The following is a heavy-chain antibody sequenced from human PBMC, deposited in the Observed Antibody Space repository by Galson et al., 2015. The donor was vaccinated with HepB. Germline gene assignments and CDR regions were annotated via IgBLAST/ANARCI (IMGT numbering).Heavy chain of an antibody. CDR1: GFTFSDYA. V-gene: IGHV3-23*01. CDR3: AKEWNCGGDCLQ. CDR2: ISGSGGST. D-gene: IGHD2-21*02. J-gene: IGHJ4*02. Sequence: SLRLSCAASGFTFSDYAMSWVRQAPGKGLEWVSAISGSGGSTYYADSVKGRFTISRVNSKNTLYLQMNSLRAEDTAVYYCAKEWNCGGDCLQWGQGTLVTVSS.